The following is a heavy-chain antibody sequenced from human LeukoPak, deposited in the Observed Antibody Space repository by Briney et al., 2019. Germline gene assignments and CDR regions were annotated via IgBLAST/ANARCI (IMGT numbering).Heavy chain of an antibody. Sequence: GGSLRLSCAASGFTFSSYSMNWVRQAPGKGLEWVSSISSSSYIYYADSVKGRFTISRDNAKNSLYLQMNSLRAEDTAVYYCARVDGSANFDYWGQGTLVTVSS. CDR2: ISSSSYI. D-gene: IGHD3-10*01. CDR3: ARVDGSANFDY. CDR1: GFTFSSYS. V-gene: IGHV3-21*01. J-gene: IGHJ4*02.